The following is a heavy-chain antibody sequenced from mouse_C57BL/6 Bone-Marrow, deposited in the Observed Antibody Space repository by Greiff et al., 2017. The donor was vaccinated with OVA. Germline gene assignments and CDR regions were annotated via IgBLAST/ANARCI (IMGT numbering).Heavy chain of an antibody. D-gene: IGHD1-1*01. Sequence: QVQLQQPGAELVKPGASVKMSCKASGYTFTSYWITWVKQRPGQGLEWIGDIYPGSGSTNYNEKFKSKATLTVDTSSSTAYMQLSSLTSEDSAVYYCARGDYYGSSDVWYFDVWGTGTTVTVSS. CDR1: GYTFTSYW. J-gene: IGHJ1*03. CDR2: IYPGSGST. CDR3: ARGDYYGSSDVWYFDV. V-gene: IGHV1-55*01.